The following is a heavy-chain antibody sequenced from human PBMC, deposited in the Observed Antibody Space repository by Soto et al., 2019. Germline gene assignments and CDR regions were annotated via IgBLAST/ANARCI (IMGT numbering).Heavy chain of an antibody. CDR2: ISYDGSNK. CDR1: GFTFSSYG. V-gene: IGHV3-30*18. J-gene: IGHJ6*03. D-gene: IGHD2-15*01. Sequence: GGSLRLSCAASGFTFSSYGMHWVRQAPGKGLEWVAVISYDGSNKYYADSVKGRFTISRDNSKNTLYLQMNSLRAEDTAVYYCAKPNNYCSGGSCYAPGMDVWGKGTTVTVSS. CDR3: AKPNNYCSGGSCYAPGMDV.